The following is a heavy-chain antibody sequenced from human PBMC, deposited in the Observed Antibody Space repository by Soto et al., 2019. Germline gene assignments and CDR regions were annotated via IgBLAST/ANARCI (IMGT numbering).Heavy chain of an antibody. CDR1: GFTFSNPW. D-gene: IGHD2-15*01. CDR2: IKSKTDGGTT. J-gene: IGHJ3*02. V-gene: IGHV3-15*01. CDR3: TTAPYPLIVVVVAATGRVRDAFDI. Sequence: KPVGSLRLSCAASGFTFSNPWMSWVRQAPGKGLGWVGRIKSKTDGGTTDYAAPVKGRFTISRDDSKNTLYLQMNSLKTEDTAVYYCTTAPYPLIVVVVAATGRVRDAFDIWGQGTMVTVSS.